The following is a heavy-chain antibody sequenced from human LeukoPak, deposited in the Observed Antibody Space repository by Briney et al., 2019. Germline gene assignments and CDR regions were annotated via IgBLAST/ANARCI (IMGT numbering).Heavy chain of an antibody. Sequence: GGSLRLSCLGSGFAFRAHDMHWVRQAPGKGPEWVAHIQDEGISKTYGDAVKGRFAISRDNSKNMVYLDMASLTVADTALYYCAKARDSANYYFDCWAHGTLVIVSS. CDR3: AKARDSANYYFDC. D-gene: IGHD1-26*01. J-gene: IGHJ4*01. V-gene: IGHV3-30*02. CDR2: IQDEGISK. CDR1: GFAFRAHD.